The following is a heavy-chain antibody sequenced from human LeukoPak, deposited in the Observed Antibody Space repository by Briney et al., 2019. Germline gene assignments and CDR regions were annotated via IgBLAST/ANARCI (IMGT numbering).Heavy chain of an antibody. Sequence: GGSLRLSCAASGFTFSSYGMHWVRQAPGKGLEWVAFIRYDGSNKYYADSVKGRFTISRDKAKNSLYLQMNSLRAEGTAVYYCARTGLGMYSFDSWGQGTLVTVSS. CDR2: IRYDGSNK. D-gene: IGHD3/OR15-3a*01. CDR1: GFTFSSYG. J-gene: IGHJ4*02. V-gene: IGHV3-30*02. CDR3: ARTGLGMYSFDS.